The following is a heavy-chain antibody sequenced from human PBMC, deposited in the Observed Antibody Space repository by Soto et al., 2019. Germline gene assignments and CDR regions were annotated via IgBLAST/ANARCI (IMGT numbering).Heavy chain of an antibody. Sequence: PXASLSLSCAASGFIFGDYAMHCVRQEPGKGLEWVSGISWNSGSIGYADSVKGRLTISRDNAKNSLYLQMNSLRAEDTALYYCAKDIGEEWLVPTAFDIWGQGTMVTVSS. CDR1: GFIFGDYA. V-gene: IGHV3-9*01. D-gene: IGHD6-19*01. CDR2: ISWNSGSI. J-gene: IGHJ3*02. CDR3: AKDIGEEWLVPTAFDI.